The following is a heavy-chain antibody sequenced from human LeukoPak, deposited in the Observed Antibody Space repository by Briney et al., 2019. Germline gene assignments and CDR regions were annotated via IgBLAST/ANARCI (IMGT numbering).Heavy chain of an antibody. J-gene: IGHJ4*02. V-gene: IGHV3-23*01. CDR1: GFTLSSYA. Sequence: GGSLRLSCAASGFTLSSYAMSWVRQAPGKGLEWVSLVSGGGGSTYYADSVKGRFTISTDNSKNTLYLQMNSLRAEDTAVYYCARDGKYYYDSGGYSVDYWGQGTLVTVSS. CDR3: ARDGKYYYDSGGYSVDY. CDR2: VSGGGGST. D-gene: IGHD3-22*01.